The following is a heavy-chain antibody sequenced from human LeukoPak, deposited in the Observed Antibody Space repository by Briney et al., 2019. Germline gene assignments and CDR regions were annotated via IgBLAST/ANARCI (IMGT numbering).Heavy chain of an antibody. V-gene: IGHV4-31*03. Sequence: SETLSLTCTVSGGSISSGGYYWSWIRQHPGKGLEWIGCIYYSGSTYYNPSLKSRVTISVDTSKNQFSLKLSSVTAADTAVYYCARDSSGPYYYDSSGRGAFDIWGQGTMVTVSS. CDR1: GGSISSGGYY. D-gene: IGHD3-22*01. J-gene: IGHJ3*02. CDR3: ARDSSGPYYYDSSGRGAFDI. CDR2: IYYSGST.